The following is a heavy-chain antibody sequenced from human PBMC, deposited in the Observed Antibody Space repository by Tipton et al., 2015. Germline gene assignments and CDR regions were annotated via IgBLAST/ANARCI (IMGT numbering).Heavy chain of an antibody. D-gene: IGHD6-13*01. Sequence: TLSLTCTVSGASISSPNSFWGWIRQSPGKGLEWIGSIYHSGSTYYNPSLKSRVTISVDTSKNQFSLKLSSVTAADTAVYYCAREGSSWYFGVYWGQGTLVSVSS. CDR2: IYHSGST. V-gene: IGHV4-39*07. CDR1: GASISSPNSF. J-gene: IGHJ4*02. CDR3: AREGSSWYFGVY.